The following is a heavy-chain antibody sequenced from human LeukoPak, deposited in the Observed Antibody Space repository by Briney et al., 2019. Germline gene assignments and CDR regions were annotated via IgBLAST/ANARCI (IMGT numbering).Heavy chain of an antibody. Sequence: PGGSLRLSCAASSFTFSSYAMSWVRQPPGKGREWVSAISGSGGSTYYADSVKGRFTISRDNSKNTLYLQMNSLRAEDTAVYYCANSYYYDSSATRYWGQGTLVTVSS. CDR3: ANSYYYDSSATRY. V-gene: IGHV3-23*01. CDR1: SFTFSSYA. CDR2: ISGSGGST. J-gene: IGHJ4*02. D-gene: IGHD3-22*01.